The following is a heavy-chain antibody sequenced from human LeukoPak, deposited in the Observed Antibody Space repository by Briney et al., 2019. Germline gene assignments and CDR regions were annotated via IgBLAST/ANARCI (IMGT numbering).Heavy chain of an antibody. D-gene: IGHD2/OR15-2a*01. Sequence: GGSLRLSCAASGFTFDDYTMHWVRQAPAKGLQWVSLITWDGGSTYYADSVKGRFTISRDNSRNSLYLQMNSLRAEDTALYYCAKDIGLAGHYLVVFDYWGQGTLVTVSS. J-gene: IGHJ4*02. V-gene: IGHV3-43D*03. CDR1: GFTFDDYT. CDR3: AKDIGLAGHYLVVFDY. CDR2: ITWDGGST.